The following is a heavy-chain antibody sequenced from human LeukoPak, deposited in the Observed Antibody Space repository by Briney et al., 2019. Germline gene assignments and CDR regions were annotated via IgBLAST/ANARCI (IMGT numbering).Heavy chain of an antibody. D-gene: IGHD6-6*01. Sequence: GGSLRLSCAASGFTFEDYDMSWVRQAPGKGLEWVSDINWNGGSTDYADSVKGRFTISRDNVKNSPYLQMNSLRAEDTALYYCARGRIAARPHYFDYWGQGTLVTVSS. CDR3: ARGRIAARPHYFDY. CDR2: INWNGGST. V-gene: IGHV3-20*04. J-gene: IGHJ4*02. CDR1: GFTFEDYD.